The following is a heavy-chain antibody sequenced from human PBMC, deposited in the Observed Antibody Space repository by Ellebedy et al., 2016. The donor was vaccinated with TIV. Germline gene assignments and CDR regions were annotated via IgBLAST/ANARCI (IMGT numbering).Heavy chain of an antibody. D-gene: IGHD3-3*01. CDR2: INHSGST. J-gene: IGHJ4*02. Sequence: SETLSLTCTVSGGSISSSPYYWSWIRQPPGKGREWIGEINHSGSTNYNPSLKSRVTISVDTSKNQFSLKLSSVTAADTAVYYCARHTIFGVDFWGQGTLVTVSS. V-gene: IGHV4-39*07. CDR1: GGSISSSPYY. CDR3: ARHTIFGVDF.